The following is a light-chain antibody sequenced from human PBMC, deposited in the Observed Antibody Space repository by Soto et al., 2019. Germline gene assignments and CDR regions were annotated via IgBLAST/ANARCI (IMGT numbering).Light chain of an antibody. Sequence: QSALTQPASVSGSPGQSITISCTGTSSDVGGYSHVSWYQHHPGKAPKLIIYDVTTRPSGISNRFSASQSGNTASLTISRLQAEDEADYYCGSYTASSTLVFGTGTKLTVL. CDR3: GSYTASSTLV. CDR2: DVT. CDR1: SSDVGGYSH. J-gene: IGLJ1*01. V-gene: IGLV2-14*03.